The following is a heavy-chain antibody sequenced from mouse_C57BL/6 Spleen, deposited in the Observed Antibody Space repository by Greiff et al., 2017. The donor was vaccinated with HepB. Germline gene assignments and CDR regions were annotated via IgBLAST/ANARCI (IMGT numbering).Heavy chain of an antibody. CDR3: AREGELFAY. CDR1: GFTFSSYA. D-gene: IGHD1-1*01. Sequence: VQLKESGGGLVKPGGSLKLSCAASGFTFSSYAMSWVRQTPEKRLEWVATISDGGSYTYYPDNVKGRFTISRDNAKNNLYLQMSHLKSEDTAMYYCAREGELFAYWGQGTLVTVSA. CDR2: ISDGGSYT. J-gene: IGHJ3*01. V-gene: IGHV5-4*01.